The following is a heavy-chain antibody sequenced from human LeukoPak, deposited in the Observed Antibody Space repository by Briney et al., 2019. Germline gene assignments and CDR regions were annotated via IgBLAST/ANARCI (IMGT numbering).Heavy chain of an antibody. D-gene: IGHD2-15*01. Sequence: SVKVSCKASGGTFSSYAISWVRQAPGQGLEWMGGIIPIFGTANYAQKFQGRVTITADESTSTAYMELSSLRSEDTAVYYCARGGHCSGGRCPILDMDVWGKGTTVTVSS. J-gene: IGHJ6*03. CDR2: IIPIFGTA. CDR1: GGTFSSYA. CDR3: ARGGHCSGGRCPILDMDV. V-gene: IGHV1-69*13.